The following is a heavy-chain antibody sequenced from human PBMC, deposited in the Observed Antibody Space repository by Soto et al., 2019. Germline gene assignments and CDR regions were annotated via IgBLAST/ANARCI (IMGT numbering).Heavy chain of an antibody. CDR2: GYYREAS. J-gene: IGHJ4*02. Sequence: SETQSLTCPVSGGTVSNSDYYWGWLRQSPGKVQNCSGRGYYREASYSKSSVKSRVTNSAATSQHQFSLNLTSVTASDTAVYFCVSQRTSVLPQAYFDYWGPGALVTVSS. V-gene: IGHV4-39*01. CDR3: VSQRTSVLPQAYFDY. D-gene: IGHD2-8*01. CDR1: GGTVSNSDYY.